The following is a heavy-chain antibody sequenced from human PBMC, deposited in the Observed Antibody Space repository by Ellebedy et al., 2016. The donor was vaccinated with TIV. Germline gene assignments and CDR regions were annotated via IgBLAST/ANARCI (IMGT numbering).Heavy chain of an antibody. J-gene: IGHJ4*02. CDR3: ARENGYYFDY. CDR1: GFTLSTYW. Sequence: ESLKISCAASGFTLSTYWMNWVRQAPGKGLEWVASMRQDGREEYFVDSVKGRFTISRDNTKNSRYLQMNSLRAEDTAVYFCARENGYYFDYWGQGTLVIVSS. CDR2: MRQDGREE. D-gene: IGHD6-25*01. V-gene: IGHV3-7*01.